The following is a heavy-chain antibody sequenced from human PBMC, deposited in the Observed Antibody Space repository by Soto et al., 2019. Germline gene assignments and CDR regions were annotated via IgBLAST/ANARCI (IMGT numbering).Heavy chain of an antibody. Sequence: SETLSLACTVSGDSIGRGNKYWSWIRQAPGEGLEWIGYIFYSGTTYSNPSLKSRLTMSLDTSQNQFSLKLNSVTAADTSVYFCARVPSSFDFYYAIDVWGQGTTVTVSS. CDR2: IFYSGTT. J-gene: IGHJ6*01. CDR1: GDSIGRGNKY. D-gene: IGHD3-16*01. CDR3: ARVPSSFDFYYAIDV. V-gene: IGHV4-30-4*02.